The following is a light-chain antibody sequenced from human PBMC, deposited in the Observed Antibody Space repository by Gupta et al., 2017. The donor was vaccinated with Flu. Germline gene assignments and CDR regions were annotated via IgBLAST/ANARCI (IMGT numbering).Light chain of an antibody. CDR1: SSDVGSDKY. J-gene: IGLJ3*02. V-gene: IGLV2-14*01. CDR3: RSDTRSNTLL. Sequence: SIAISCTGSSSDVGSDKYVCWYQRHPGKRHKLIIYEVRGRPAGVAGRFSGSKSGNTASLTISGHQADEEEDYFGRSDTRSNTLLFGGGTKVTVL. CDR2: EVR.